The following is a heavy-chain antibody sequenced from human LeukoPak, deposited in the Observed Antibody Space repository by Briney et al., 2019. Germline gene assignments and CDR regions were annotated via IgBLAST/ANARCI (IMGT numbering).Heavy chain of an antibody. D-gene: IGHD1-14*01. CDR2: YSGGAI. J-gene: IGHJ4*02. CDR1: GFTFSSYA. Sequence: SGGSLRLSCAASGFTFSSYAMSWVRQAPGKGLEWVSLYSGGAIRYADSVKGRFTISRDSSKNTLFLQMNDLTVEDTARYYCARRPGNWGQGILVTVSS. V-gene: IGHV3-23*01. CDR3: ARRPGN.